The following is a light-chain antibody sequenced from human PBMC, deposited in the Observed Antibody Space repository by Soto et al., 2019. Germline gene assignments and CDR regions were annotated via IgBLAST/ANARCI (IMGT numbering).Light chain of an antibody. CDR3: QQLNSYPLT. Sequence: DIQMTQSPSSLPASVGDRVTITCRASQSISNCLDWYQQTPGKAPKLLIYDASSLESGVPSRLSGSGSGTEFTLTISSLQPEDSATYYCQQLNSYPLTFGGGTKVDIK. CDR2: DAS. CDR1: QSISNC. V-gene: IGKV1-5*01. J-gene: IGKJ4*01.